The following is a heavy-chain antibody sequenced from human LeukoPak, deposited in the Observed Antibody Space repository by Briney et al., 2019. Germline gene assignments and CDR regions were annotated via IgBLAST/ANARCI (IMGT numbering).Heavy chain of an antibody. CDR2: INHSGST. Sequence: SETLSLTCAVYGGSFSGYYWSWIRQPPGKGLEWIGEINHSGSTNYSPSLKSRVTISVDTSKNQFSLKLSSVTAADTAVYYCASGSPRLRFLEWLRTDQIDYWGQGTLVTVSS. J-gene: IGHJ4*02. CDR3: ASGSPRLRFLEWLRTDQIDY. D-gene: IGHD3-3*01. V-gene: IGHV4-34*01. CDR1: GGSFSGYY.